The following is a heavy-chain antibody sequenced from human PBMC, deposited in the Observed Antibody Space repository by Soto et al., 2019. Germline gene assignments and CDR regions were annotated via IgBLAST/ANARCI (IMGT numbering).Heavy chain of an antibody. CDR3: ARDPLSSFAMDV. J-gene: IGHJ6*02. D-gene: IGHD3-10*02. CDR1: GDTFSSYA. Sequence: VASVKVSCKASGDTFSSYAISWVRQAPGKGLEWMGRIIPTFGRTNYAQKFQGRLSISADDSTSTAYMELTSLESEDTAVYYCARDPLSSFAMDVWGQGTTVTVSS. V-gene: IGHV1-69*13. CDR2: IIPTFGRT.